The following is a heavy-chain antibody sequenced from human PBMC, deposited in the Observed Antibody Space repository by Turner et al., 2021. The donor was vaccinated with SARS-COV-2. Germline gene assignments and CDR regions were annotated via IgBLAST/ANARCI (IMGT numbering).Heavy chain of an antibody. V-gene: IGHV4-39*01. CDR1: GGPISSSTYY. J-gene: IGHJ4*02. D-gene: IGHD3-3*01. Sequence: QLQLQASGPGMVKPSETVSLTCTVSGGPISSSTYYWGWIRQPPGKGLEWIGSIYYSRSTYYNTSLKSRVTISVDTSKNQFSLKLSSVTAADTAVYYWARTYYDYWSVYYGTPGYFDYWGQGTLVTVSS. CDR2: IYYSRST. CDR3: ARTYYDYWSVYYGTPGYFDY.